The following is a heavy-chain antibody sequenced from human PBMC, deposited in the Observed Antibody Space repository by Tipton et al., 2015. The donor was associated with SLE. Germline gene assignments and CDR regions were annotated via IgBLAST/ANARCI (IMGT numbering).Heavy chain of an antibody. Sequence: SLRLSCAASGFTFSTYAVTWVRQAPGKGLEWVSALSGSGGSTYYADSVKGRFTISRDNSKNTLYLQMNSLRAEDTAIYYCAKIGSPGGSTLGAFDIWGQGTMVTVSS. CDR1: GFTFSTYA. J-gene: IGHJ3*02. D-gene: IGHD2-15*01. CDR3: AKIGSPGGSTLGAFDI. V-gene: IGHV3-23*01. CDR2: LSGSGGST.